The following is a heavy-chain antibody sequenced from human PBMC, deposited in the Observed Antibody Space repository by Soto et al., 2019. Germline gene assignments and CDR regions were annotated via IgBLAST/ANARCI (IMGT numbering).Heavy chain of an antibody. CDR3: ARARKALEFSSSSYSFDY. J-gene: IGHJ4*02. CDR2: TYYTSKWYN. CDR1: GDSVSNHSAA. Sequence: SQTLSLTCAISGDSVSNHSAAWNWIRQSPSRGLEWLGRTYYTSKWYNDYAVSVKSRITINPDTSKNQFSLQLNSVTPEATAVYYCARARKALEFSSSSYSFDYWGQGTLVTVSS. D-gene: IGHD6-6*01. V-gene: IGHV6-1*01.